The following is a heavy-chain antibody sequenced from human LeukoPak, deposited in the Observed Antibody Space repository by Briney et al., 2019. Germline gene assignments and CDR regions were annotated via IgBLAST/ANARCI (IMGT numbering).Heavy chain of an antibody. CDR2: IRYDKSNK. CDR3: ARGRVSSSTWYSTYYYYFYMDV. J-gene: IGHJ6*03. D-gene: IGHD1-1*01. V-gene: IGHV3-30*02. CDR1: GFTFSSYG. Sequence: PGGSLRLSCAASGFTFSSYGMHWVRQAPGKGLEWVAFIRYDKSNKYYADSVKGRFAISRDNSKNTLYLQMNSLRAEDTAVYYCARGRVSSSTWYSTYYYYFYMDVWGKGTTVTVSS.